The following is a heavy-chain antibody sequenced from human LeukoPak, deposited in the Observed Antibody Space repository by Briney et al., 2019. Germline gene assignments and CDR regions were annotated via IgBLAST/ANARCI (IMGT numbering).Heavy chain of an antibody. V-gene: IGHV1-18*01. Sequence: ASVKVSCKASGYTFTSYGISWVRQAPGQGLEWMGWISAYNGNTNYAQKLQGRVTMTTDTSTSTAYMELRSLRSDDTAVYYCARGVRFLEQMDAFDIWGRGTMVTVSS. CDR3: ARGVRFLEQMDAFDI. CDR2: ISAYNGNT. CDR1: GYTFTSYG. J-gene: IGHJ3*02. D-gene: IGHD3-3*01.